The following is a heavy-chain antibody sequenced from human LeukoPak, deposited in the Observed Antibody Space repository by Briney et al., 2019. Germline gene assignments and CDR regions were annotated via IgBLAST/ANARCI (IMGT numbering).Heavy chain of an antibody. J-gene: IGHJ4*02. CDR2: ISGSGDST. Sequence: GGSLRLSCAASGFTFSSYAMSWVRQAPGKGLEWVSAISGSGDSTYYADSVKGRFTISRDNSKNTLYLQMNSLRAEDTAVYYCATSGPLDDHGGYDYWGQGTLVTVSS. CDR3: ATSGPLDDHGGYDY. CDR1: GFTFSSYA. D-gene: IGHD5-12*01. V-gene: IGHV3-23*01.